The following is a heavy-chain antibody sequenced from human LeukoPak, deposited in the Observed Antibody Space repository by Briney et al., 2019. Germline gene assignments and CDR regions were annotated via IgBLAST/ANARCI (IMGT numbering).Heavy chain of an antibody. D-gene: IGHD6-13*01. CDR3: AREYDSRARFDS. Sequence: PGGSLTLSCAGSGDSFSRHTMNWVRRAPGKGLEWIAYISSSGSPVYYADSVKGRFTISRDNARYSLYLHMNSLRAEDTAVHYCAREYDSRARFDSWGQGTLVSVSS. V-gene: IGHV3-48*01. J-gene: IGHJ4*02. CDR1: GDSFSRHT. CDR2: ISSSGSPV.